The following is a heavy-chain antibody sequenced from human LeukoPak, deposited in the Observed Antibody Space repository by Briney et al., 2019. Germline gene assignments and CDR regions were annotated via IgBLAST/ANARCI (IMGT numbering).Heavy chain of an antibody. CDR3: AVDPYYYDSGWFDF. CDR1: GGSICSYY. V-gene: IGHV4-59*03. J-gene: IGHJ5*01. CDR2: IYYSGST. Sequence: SETLSLTCTVSGGSICSYYWSWLRQPPGMELEWIGNIYYSGSTDYNPSLKSRVTISLDMSKTQFSLKMTSVTAADTAVYYCAVDPYYYDSGWFDFWGQGTLVIVSS. D-gene: IGHD3-22*01.